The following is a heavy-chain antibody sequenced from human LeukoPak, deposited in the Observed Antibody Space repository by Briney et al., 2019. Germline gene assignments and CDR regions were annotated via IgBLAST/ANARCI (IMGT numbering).Heavy chain of an antibody. V-gene: IGHV3-30*04. CDR1: RFTFSNYP. D-gene: IGHD3-10*01. CDR2: ISYDGSNK. Sequence: GGSLRLSCAASRFTFSNYPMHWVRQAPGKGLEWVAVISYDGSNKYYADSVKGRFTISRDNSKNTLHLQMNSLRAEDTAVYYCAKASQITMVRGVILLFDYWGQGTLVTVSS. J-gene: IGHJ4*02. CDR3: AKASQITMVRGVILLFDY.